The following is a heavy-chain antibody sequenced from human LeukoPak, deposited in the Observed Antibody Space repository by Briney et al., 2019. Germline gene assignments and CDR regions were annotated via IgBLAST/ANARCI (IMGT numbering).Heavy chain of an antibody. Sequence: SETLSLTCIVSGGSISSSSYYWGWIRQPPGKGLEWIGSIYYSGSTYYNVSLKSRVTISVDTSKNQFSLKLSSVTAADTAVYYCAKSGWFGEASMLWGQGTLVTVSS. V-gene: IGHV4-39*01. D-gene: IGHD3-10*01. CDR2: IYYSGST. CDR1: GGSISSSSYY. CDR3: AKSGWFGEASML. J-gene: IGHJ4*02.